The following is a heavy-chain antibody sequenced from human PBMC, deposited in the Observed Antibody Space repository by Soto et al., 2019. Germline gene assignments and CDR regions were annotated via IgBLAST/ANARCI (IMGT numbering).Heavy chain of an antibody. J-gene: IGHJ4*02. CDR1: GFTFSSYG. V-gene: IGHV3-30*18. D-gene: IGHD1-26*01. CDR2: IAFDGSNE. CDR3: VKSPGATTGGTHDY. Sequence: QVQLVESGGGVVQPGRSLRLACAASGFTFSSYGMHWARQAPGKGLEWVAVIAFDGSNEDYADSAKGRFTISRDNSKNTLYLQMNSLRAEDTAVYYCVKSPGATTGGTHDYWGQGTLVIVSS.